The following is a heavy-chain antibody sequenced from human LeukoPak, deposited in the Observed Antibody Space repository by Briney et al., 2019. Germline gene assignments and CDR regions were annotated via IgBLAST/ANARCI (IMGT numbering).Heavy chain of an antibody. J-gene: IGHJ3*02. CDR1: GYTFTSYC. CDR3: ARVRARSRLDAFDI. V-gene: IGHV1-2*02. CDR2: INPNSGGT. Sequence: ASVKVSCKASGYTFTSYCMHWVRQAPGQGLEWMGWINPNSGGTNYAQKFQGRVTMTRDTSISTAYMELSRLRSDDTAVYYCARVRARSRLDAFDIWGQGTMVTVSS.